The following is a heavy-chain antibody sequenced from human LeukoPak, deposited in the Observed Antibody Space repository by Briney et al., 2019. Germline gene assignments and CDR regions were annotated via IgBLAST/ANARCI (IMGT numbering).Heavy chain of an antibody. CDR1: GFTFSSYA. CDR2: ISGSGGSP. J-gene: IGHJ5*02. V-gene: IGHV3-23*01. D-gene: IGHD4-17*01. CDR3: AKLPYGDYNHH. Sequence: GGSLRLSCAASGFTFSSYAMSWVRQAPGKGLEWVSAISGSGGSPYYADSVKGRFTISRDNAKSSLYLQMNSLRAEDTAVYYCAKLPYGDYNHHWGQGTLVTVSS.